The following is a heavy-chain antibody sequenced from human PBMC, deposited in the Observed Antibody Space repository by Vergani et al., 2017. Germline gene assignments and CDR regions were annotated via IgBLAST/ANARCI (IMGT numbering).Heavy chain of an antibody. D-gene: IGHD6-13*01. CDR3: AIDSSSWKVYYYYGMDV. CDR2: INHSGST. J-gene: IGHJ6*02. CDR1: GGSFSGYY. V-gene: IGHV4-34*01. Sequence: QVQLQESGPGLVKPSETLSLTCAVYGGSFSGYYWSWIRQPPGKGLEWIGEINHSGSTNYNPSLKSRVTISVDTSKNQFSLKLSSVTAADTAVYYCAIDSSSWKVYYYYGMDVWGQGTTVTVSS.